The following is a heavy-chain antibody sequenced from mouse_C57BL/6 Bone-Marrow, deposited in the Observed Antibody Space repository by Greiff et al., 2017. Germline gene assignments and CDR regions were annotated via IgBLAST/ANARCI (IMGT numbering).Heavy chain of an antibody. V-gene: IGHV1-5*01. CDR2: IYPGNSDT. D-gene: IGHD2-2*01. CDR1: GYTFTSYW. CDR3: TSYYGYPIFDY. J-gene: IGHJ2*01. Sequence: VQLQQSGTVLARPGASVKMSCKTSGYTFTSYWMHWVKQRPGQGLEWVGAIYPGNSDTSYNQKFKGKAKLTAVTSASTAYMELSSLTNEDSAVYYCTSYYGYPIFDYGGRGTALTVSS.